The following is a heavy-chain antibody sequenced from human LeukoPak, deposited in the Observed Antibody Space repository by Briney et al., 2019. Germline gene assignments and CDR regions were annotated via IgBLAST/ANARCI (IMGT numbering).Heavy chain of an antibody. V-gene: IGHV3-23*01. J-gene: IGHJ4*02. CDR1: GFTFSSYA. Sequence: GGSLRLSCAASGFTFSSYAMSWVRQAPGKGLEWVSAISGSGGSTYYADSVKGRFTVSRDNSKNTLYLQMNSLRAEDTAVYYCARRDGYNCFDYWGQGTLVTVSS. CDR2: ISGSGGST. D-gene: IGHD5-24*01. CDR3: ARRDGYNCFDY.